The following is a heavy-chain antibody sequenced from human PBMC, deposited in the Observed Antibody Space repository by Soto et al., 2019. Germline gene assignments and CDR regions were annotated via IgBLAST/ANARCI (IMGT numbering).Heavy chain of an antibody. CDR3: ARDNGIAGSFDP. D-gene: IGHD6-13*01. V-gene: IGHV3-48*02. Sequence: PVGSLRLSCAASGFTFRSYSMNWVRQAPGKGLEWVSYISISSRTIYYADSVKGRFTISRDDAKNSLHLQMNSLRDEDTAVYYCARDNGIAGSFDPWGKGTLVTVSS. CDR1: GFTFRSYS. J-gene: IGHJ5*02. CDR2: ISISSRTI.